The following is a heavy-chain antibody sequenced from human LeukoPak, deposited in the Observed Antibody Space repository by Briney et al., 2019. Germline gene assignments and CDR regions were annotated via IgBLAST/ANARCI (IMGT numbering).Heavy chain of an antibody. D-gene: IGHD1-26*01. CDR1: GFTFSSHW. J-gene: IGHJ4*02. CDR2: IKQGGSER. V-gene: IGHV3-7*04. Sequence: GGSLRLSCAASGFTFSSHWMNWVRQVRGKGLEWVANIKQGGSERYYVDSVKSRFTISRDDTKNSLYLQMNSLRVEDTAVYYCARSANSAFDYWGQGTLVTVSS. CDR3: ARSANSAFDY.